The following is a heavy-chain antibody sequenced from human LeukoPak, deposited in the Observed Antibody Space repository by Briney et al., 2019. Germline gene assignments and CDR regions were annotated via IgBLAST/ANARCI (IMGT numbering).Heavy chain of an antibody. CDR2: ISGSGGST. Sequence: GGSLRLSCAASGFTFSSYAMSWVRQAPGKGLEWVSSISGSGGSTYYADSVKGRFTISRDNSKNTLYVQMNSLRAEDTAVYYCARASPLYYDIRGWFDYWGQGTLVTVSS. V-gene: IGHV3-23*01. D-gene: IGHD3-22*01. CDR1: GFTFSSYA. CDR3: ARASPLYYDIRGWFDY. J-gene: IGHJ4*02.